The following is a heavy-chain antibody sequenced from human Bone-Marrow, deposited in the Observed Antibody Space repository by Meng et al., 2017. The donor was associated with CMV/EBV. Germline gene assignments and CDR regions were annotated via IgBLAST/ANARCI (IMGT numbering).Heavy chain of an antibody. CDR3: TRGYFIGGSCSNWRLFDY. Sequence: GESLKISCAASGFTFSSSWMHWVCQAPEKGLEWVADIKCDGSEKYYVDSVKGRLTISRDNAKNSLYLQVNSLRAEDMTVYYCTRGYFIGGSCSNWRLFDYWGQGTLVTVSS. V-gene: IGHV3-52*01. J-gene: IGHJ4*02. CDR1: GFTFSSSW. CDR2: IKCDGSEK. D-gene: IGHD2-15*01.